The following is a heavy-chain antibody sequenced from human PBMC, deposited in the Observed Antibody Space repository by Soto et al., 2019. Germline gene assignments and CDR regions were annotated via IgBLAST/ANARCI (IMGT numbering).Heavy chain of an antibody. V-gene: IGHV1-8*01. D-gene: IGHD6-13*01. CDR1: GYTFTSYD. J-gene: IGHJ6*03. CDR2: MNPNSGNT. CDR3: ASRGYSSSGGRVYYYMDV. Sequence: GASVKVSCKASGYTFTSYDINWVRQATGQGLEWKGWMNPNSGNTGYAQKFQGRVTMTRNTSISTAYMELSSLRSEDTAVYYCASRGYSSSGGRVYYYMDVWGKGTTVTVSS.